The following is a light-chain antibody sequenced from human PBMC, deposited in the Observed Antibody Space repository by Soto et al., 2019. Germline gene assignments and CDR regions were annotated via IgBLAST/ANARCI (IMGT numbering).Light chain of an antibody. J-gene: IGKJ4*01. CDR3: QHRSNWPT. V-gene: IGKV3-11*01. Sequence: IVLTQSPATLSLSPGERATLSCRASQSVSTYLAWYQQKPGQFPRLLIYGASNRAIGIPARFSGSGSETDFTLTISRLEPEDSAIYYCQHRSNWPTFGGGTKVEIK. CDR2: GAS. CDR1: QSVSTY.